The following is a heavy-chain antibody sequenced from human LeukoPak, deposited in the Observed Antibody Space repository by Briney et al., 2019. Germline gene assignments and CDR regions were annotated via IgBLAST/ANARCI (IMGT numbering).Heavy chain of an antibody. CDR1: GHSFTSYW. D-gene: IGHD3-10*01. Sequence: PGESLKISCKASGHSFTSYWISWVRQMPGKGLEWMGRIDPSGSYTNYSPSFQGHATISVDKSISTAYLEVASLKPPDCAMYYCARRGYYYYGMDVWGQGTTVTVSS. J-gene: IGHJ6*02. CDR2: IDPSGSYT. V-gene: IGHV5-10-1*01. CDR3: ARRGYYYYGMDV.